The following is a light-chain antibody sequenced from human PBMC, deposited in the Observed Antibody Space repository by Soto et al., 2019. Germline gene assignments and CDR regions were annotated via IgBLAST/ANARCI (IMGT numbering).Light chain of an antibody. CDR3: QQYGSSVFT. CDR1: QSISADY. J-gene: IGKJ3*01. V-gene: IGKV3-20*01. CDR2: GGS. Sequence: EIVLTQSPGTLSLSPGGRAALSCRASQSISADYLVWYQQKPGQAPRLLIYGGSSRATGIPDRFSGSGSGTDFTLSISRLAPEDVAVYYCQQYGSSVFTFGPGTKVDIK.